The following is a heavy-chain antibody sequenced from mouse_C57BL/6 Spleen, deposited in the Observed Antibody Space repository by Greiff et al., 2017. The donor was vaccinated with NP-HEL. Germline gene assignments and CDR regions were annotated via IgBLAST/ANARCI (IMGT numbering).Heavy chain of an antibody. CDR3: TRGGNYPAY. Sequence: EVKLVESGEGLVKPGGSLKLSCAASGFTFSSYAMSWVRQTPEKRLEWVAYLSSGGDYIYYADTVKGRFPISRDNARNTLYLQMSSLKAEDTAMYYCTRGGNYPAYWGQGTLVTVSA. D-gene: IGHD2-1*01. V-gene: IGHV5-9-1*02. CDR2: LSSGGDYI. J-gene: IGHJ3*01. CDR1: GFTFSSYA.